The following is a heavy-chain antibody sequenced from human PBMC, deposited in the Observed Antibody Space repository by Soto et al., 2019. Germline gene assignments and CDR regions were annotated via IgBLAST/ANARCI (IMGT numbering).Heavy chain of an antibody. J-gene: IGHJ4*02. Sequence: QVRLVQSGAEMKKPGASVKVSCKASGYTFTTYGISWVRQAPGQGLEWRGWISAYSGSTKFAQKLQGRVTMTTDTSTTTAYMELRSLTSDDTAVYYCARDFTKSSSWPYYYDYWVQGTLVTVSS. CDR2: ISAYSGST. V-gene: IGHV1-18*01. CDR3: ARDFTKSSSWPYYYDY. CDR1: GYTFTTYG. D-gene: IGHD6-13*01.